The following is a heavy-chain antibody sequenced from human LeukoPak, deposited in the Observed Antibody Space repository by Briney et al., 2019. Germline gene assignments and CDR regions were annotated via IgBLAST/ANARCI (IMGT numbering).Heavy chain of an antibody. J-gene: IGHJ4*02. CDR1: GYTFTSYD. D-gene: IGHD3-10*01. CDR2: MHPNSGNT. CDR3: ARGHYYGSGSYSY. V-gene: IGHV1-8*01. Sequence: ASVKVSCKASGYTFTSYDINWVRQATGQGLEWMGWMHPNSGNTGYEQKFQGRVTMTRDTSISTAYMELSRLRSDDTAVYYCARGHYYGSGSYSYWGQGTLVTVSS.